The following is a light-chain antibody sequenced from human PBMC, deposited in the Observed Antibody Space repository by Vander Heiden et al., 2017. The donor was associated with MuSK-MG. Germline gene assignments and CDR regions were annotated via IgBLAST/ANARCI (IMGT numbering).Light chain of an antibody. J-gene: IGKJ2*01. V-gene: IGKV3-20*01. CDR3: GHESTALLT. CDR1: QSVRSSS. CDR2: GAS. Sequence: EIVLTHSPGTLSLSPGERATLSYRASQSVRSSSLACYQQKRGQAPRLLIYGASSRATRIPDRFSGSGSLTDFTLSINRLELEDFAVYYFGHESTALLTFSEGTKLXIK.